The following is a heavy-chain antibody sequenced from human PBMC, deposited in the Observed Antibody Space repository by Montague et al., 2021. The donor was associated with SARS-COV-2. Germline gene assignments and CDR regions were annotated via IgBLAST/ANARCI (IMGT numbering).Heavy chain of an antibody. CDR3: ARGIPRPMRWLLVVDDAFDI. CDR1: GRSISSYY. CDR2: IYYSGST. J-gene: IGHJ3*02. Sequence: SETLSLTCTVSGRSISSYYWSWIRQPPGKGLEWIGYIYYSGSTNYNPSLKSRVTISVDTSKNQFSLKLSSVTAADTAVYYCARGIPRPMRWLLVVDDAFDIWGQGTMVTVSS. D-gene: IGHD3-22*01. V-gene: IGHV4-59*01.